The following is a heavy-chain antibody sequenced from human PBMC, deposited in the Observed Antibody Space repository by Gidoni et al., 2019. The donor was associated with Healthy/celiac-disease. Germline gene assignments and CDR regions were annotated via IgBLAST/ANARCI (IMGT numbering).Heavy chain of an antibody. J-gene: IGHJ6*03. CDR1: GGSFSGYY. D-gene: IGHD3-10*01. CDR2: INHSGST. V-gene: IGHV4-34*01. CDR3: ARDGSGSYYYYYYYMDV. Sequence: QVQLQQWGAGLLKPSETLSLTCAVYGGSFSGYYWSWIRQPPGKGLDWIGEINHSGSTNYNPSLKSRVTISVDTSKNQFSLKLSSVTAADTAVYYCARDGSGSYYYYYYYMDVWGKGTTVTVSS.